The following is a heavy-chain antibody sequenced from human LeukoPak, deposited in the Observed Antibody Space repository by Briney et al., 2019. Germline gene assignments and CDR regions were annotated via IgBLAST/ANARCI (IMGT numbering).Heavy chain of an antibody. V-gene: IGHV3-74*01. D-gene: IGHD6-13*01. J-gene: IGHJ4*02. CDR2: INGDGSDT. CDR1: GFTFSSYW. Sequence: PGGSLRLSCAASGFTFSSYWMHWVRQAPGKGLVWVSRINGDGSDTNYADSVKGRFTISRDNAKSTVYLQMNSLRVEDTAVYYCRCHASSWFLDYWGQGTLVTVSS. CDR3: RCHASSWFLDY.